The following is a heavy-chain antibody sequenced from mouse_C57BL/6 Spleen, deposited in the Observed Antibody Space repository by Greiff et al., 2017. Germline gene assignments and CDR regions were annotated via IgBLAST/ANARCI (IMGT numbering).Heavy chain of an antibody. CDR3: ARTGIYSPDV. Sequence: QVQLQQPGAELVKPGASVKMSCKASGYTFTSYWITWVKQRPGQGLEWLGYIYPGSGSTNYNEKFKSKATLTVDTSSSTAYMQLSSLTSEDSAVYYCARTGIYSPDVWGTGTTVTVSS. J-gene: IGHJ1*03. D-gene: IGHD2-1*01. CDR2: IYPGSGST. V-gene: IGHV1-55*01. CDR1: GYTFTSYW.